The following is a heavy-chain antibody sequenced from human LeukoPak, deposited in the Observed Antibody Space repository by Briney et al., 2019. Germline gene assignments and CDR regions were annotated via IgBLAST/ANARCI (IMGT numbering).Heavy chain of an antibody. CDR3: ARDGTAAGLYFDL. J-gene: IGHJ4*01. D-gene: IGHD6-13*01. CDR1: GFTFSDYW. CDR2: ISQNGGEK. V-gene: IGHV3-7*01. Sequence: PGGSLRLSCAGSGFTFSDYWMNWVRQAPGKGLEWVASISQNGGEKSYVDSVKGRFTISRDNPKNPLYLQMSSLRAEDTAVYYCARDGTAAGLYFDLWGQGTLVTVSS.